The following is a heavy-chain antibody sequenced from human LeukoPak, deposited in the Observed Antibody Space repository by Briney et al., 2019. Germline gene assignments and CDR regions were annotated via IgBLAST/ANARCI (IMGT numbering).Heavy chain of an antibody. Sequence: GASVKVSCKASGGTFSSYAISWVRQAPGQGLEWMGRIIPILGIANYAQKFQGRVTITADKSTSTAYMELSSLRSEDTAVYYCASVNCSGGSCYSTGPVSYWGQGTLVTVSS. CDR3: ASVNCSGGSCYSTGPVSY. CDR1: GGTFSSYA. J-gene: IGHJ4*02. V-gene: IGHV1-69*04. D-gene: IGHD2-15*01. CDR2: IIPILGIA.